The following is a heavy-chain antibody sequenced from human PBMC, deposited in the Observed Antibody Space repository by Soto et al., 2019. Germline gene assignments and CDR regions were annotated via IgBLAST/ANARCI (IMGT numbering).Heavy chain of an antibody. J-gene: IGHJ5*02. D-gene: IGHD2-2*01. V-gene: IGHV3-23*01. CDR2: ISGSGGST. CDR1: GFTFSSYA. CDR3: AKTRDIVVVGGKAQTSINWFDP. Sequence: GGSLRLSCAASGFTFSSYAMSWVRQAPGKGLEWVSAISGSGGSTYYADSVKGRFTISRDNSKNTLYLQMNSLRAEDTAVYYCAKTRDIVVVGGKAQTSINWFDPWGQGTLVTVSS.